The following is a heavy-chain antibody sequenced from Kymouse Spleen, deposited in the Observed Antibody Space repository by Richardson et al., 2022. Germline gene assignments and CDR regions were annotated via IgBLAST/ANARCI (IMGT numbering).Heavy chain of an antibody. CDR2: IYYSGST. J-gene: IGHJ5*02. CDR1: GGSISSYY. Sequence: QVQLQESGPGLVKPSETLSLTCTVSGGSISSYYWSWIRQPPGKGLEWIGYIYYSGSTNYNPSLKSRVTISVDTSKNQFSLKLSSVTAADTAVYYCARGYSSSPWGQGTLVTVSS. D-gene: IGHD6-13*01. V-gene: IGHV4-59*01. CDR3: ARGYSSSP.